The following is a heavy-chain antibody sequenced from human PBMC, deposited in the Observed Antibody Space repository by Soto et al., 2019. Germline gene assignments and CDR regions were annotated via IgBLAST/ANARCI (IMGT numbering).Heavy chain of an antibody. Sequence: EVQLLESGGGLVQPGGSLRLSCAASGFTFSSYAMSWVRQAPGKGLEWVSAISGSGGSTYYADSVKGRFTISRDNSKNTLYMERNSLRAEDTAVYYCAKDQGLLWFGDNWFDPWGQGTLVTVSS. D-gene: IGHD3-10*01. V-gene: IGHV3-23*01. CDR1: GFTFSSYA. J-gene: IGHJ5*02. CDR3: AKDQGLLWFGDNWFDP. CDR2: ISGSGGST.